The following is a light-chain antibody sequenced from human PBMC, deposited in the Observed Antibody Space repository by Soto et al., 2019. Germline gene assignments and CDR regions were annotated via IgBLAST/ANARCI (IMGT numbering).Light chain of an antibody. CDR3: KQYETFSGT. V-gene: IGKV1-5*01. J-gene: IGKJ1*01. CDR1: QSVSGW. Sequence: DIQMTQSPSSLSASVGDRVTITCRASQSVSGWLAWYQQKPGEAPKLLIYDASALPRGVPSRFSGSGSGTKFTLTIASLQPDDFATYYCKQYETFSGTVGPGTQVDIK. CDR2: DAS.